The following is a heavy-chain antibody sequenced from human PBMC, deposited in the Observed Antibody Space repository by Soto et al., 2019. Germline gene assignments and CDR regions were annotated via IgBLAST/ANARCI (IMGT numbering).Heavy chain of an antibody. CDR1: GFTFSSYS. CDR3: ARVGLHYDILTGYSSPQHDAFDI. D-gene: IGHD3-9*01. J-gene: IGHJ3*02. Sequence: PGGSLRLSCAASGFTFSSYSMNWVRQAPGEGLEWVSSISSSSSYIYYADSVKGRFTISRDNAKNSLYLQMNSLRAEDTAVYYCARVGLHYDILTGYSSPQHDAFDIWGQGTMVTVSS. CDR2: ISSSSSYI. V-gene: IGHV3-21*01.